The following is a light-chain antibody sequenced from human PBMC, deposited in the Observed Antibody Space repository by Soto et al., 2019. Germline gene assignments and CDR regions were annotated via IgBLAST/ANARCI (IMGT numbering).Light chain of an antibody. J-gene: IGKJ1*01. CDR2: WAS. Sequence: DILMAQSHDTLAVSLGERATINCKSSQSVLYSSNNKNYLAWYQQKLGQPPKLLIRWASTRESGVPDRFSGSGSGTDFTLTISSLQAEDVAVYYCQQYYSTPWPFGQGTKVDI. V-gene: IGKV4-1*01. CDR1: QSVLYSSNNKNY. CDR3: QQYYSTPWP.